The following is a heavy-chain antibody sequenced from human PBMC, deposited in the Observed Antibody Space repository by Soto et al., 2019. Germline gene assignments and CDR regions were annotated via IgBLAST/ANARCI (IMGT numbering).Heavy chain of an antibody. CDR3: GRGDFSFTKGGYYYYMDV. Sequence: SVKVSCKASGGTFSSYTISWVRQAPGQGLEWMGRIIPILGIANYAQKFQGRVTITADKSTSTAYMELSSLRSEDTAVYYCGRGDFSFTKGGYYYYMDVWGKGTTVTVSS. CDR2: IIPILGIA. D-gene: IGHD2-8*01. CDR1: GGTFSSYT. J-gene: IGHJ6*03. V-gene: IGHV1-69*02.